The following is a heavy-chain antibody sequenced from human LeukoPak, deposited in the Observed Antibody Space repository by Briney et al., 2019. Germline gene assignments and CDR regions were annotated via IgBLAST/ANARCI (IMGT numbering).Heavy chain of an antibody. D-gene: IGHD1/OR15-1a*01. J-gene: IGHJ3*02. CDR3: ARTNREAFDI. CDR2: IYHSGST. V-gene: IGHV4-31*03. Sequence: SETLSLTCTVSGGSISSGNFYWSWIRQHPGKGLEWIGYIYHSGSTYYNPSLKSRVTISVDTSKDQFSLKLSSVTAADTAVYYCARTNREAFDIWGQGTMVTVSS. CDR1: GGSISSGNFY.